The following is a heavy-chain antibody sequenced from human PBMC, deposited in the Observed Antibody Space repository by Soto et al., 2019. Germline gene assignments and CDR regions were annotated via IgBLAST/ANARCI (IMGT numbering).Heavy chain of an antibody. CDR3: ARVSYDFWSGYYFDY. Sequence: ASVKVSCKASGYTFTSYAMHWVRQAPGQRLEWMGWINAGNGNTKYSQKFQGRVTITRDTSASTAYMELSSLRSEDTAVYYCARVSYDFWSGYYFDYWGQGTLVTVSS. J-gene: IGHJ4*02. D-gene: IGHD3-3*01. CDR2: INAGNGNT. V-gene: IGHV1-3*01. CDR1: GYTFTSYA.